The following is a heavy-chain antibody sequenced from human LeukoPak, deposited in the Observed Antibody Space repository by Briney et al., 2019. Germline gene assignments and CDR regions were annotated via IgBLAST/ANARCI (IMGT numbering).Heavy chain of an antibody. CDR1: GGSFSGYY. CDR2: INHSGST. Sequence: PSETLSLTCAVYGGSFSGYYWSWIRQPPGKGLEWIGEINHSGSTNYNPSLKSRVTISVDTSKNQFSLKLSSVTAADTAVYYCARHRGELTMVRRTYYYYYMDVWGKGTTVTISS. D-gene: IGHD3-10*01. V-gene: IGHV4-34*01. CDR3: ARHRGELTMVRRTYYYYYMDV. J-gene: IGHJ6*03.